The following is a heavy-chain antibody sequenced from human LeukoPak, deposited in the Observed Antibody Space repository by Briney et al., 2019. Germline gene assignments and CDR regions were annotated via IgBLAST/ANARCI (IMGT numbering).Heavy chain of an antibody. J-gene: IGHJ4*02. CDR3: ARDRRLASFDY. V-gene: IGHV3-23*01. CDR2: ISGSGGST. D-gene: IGHD6-25*01. CDR1: GFTFSSYG. Sequence: PGGSLRLSCAASGFTFSSYGMSWVRQAPGKGLEWVSAISGSGGSTYYADSVKGRFTISRDNSKNTLYLQMNSLRAEDAAIYYCARDRRLASFDYGGQGTLVTVSS.